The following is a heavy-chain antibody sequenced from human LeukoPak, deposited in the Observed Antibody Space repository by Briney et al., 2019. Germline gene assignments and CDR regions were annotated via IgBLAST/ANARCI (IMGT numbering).Heavy chain of an antibody. J-gene: IGHJ5*02. V-gene: IGHV4-61*05. CDR2: IYYSGSX. Sequence: XSSXYXGWIRQPXGXXLEWIGYIYYSGSXNYNPSLKSRVTISVDTSKNQFSLKLSSVTAADTAVYXXXXXXXXXXXXPXXGXXXXTNXXDPWAXEPWSPSPQ. CDR1: XSSXY. CDR3: XXXXXXXXXXPXXGXXXXTNXXDP.